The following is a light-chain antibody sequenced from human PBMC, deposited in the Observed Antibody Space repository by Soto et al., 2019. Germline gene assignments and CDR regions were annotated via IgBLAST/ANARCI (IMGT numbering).Light chain of an antibody. CDR1: SSNIGAVFD. CDR3: QSYASGLSGWL. J-gene: IGLJ2*01. CDR2: ENT. Sequence: QSVLTQPPSVSGAPGQRVTISCTGSSSNIGAVFDVHWYQQVPGTAPKLLIYENTKRPSRVTDRFSGSKSGTSASLAITGIQAEDEAYYYCQSYASGLSGWLVGGGTKLTVL. V-gene: IGLV1-40*01.